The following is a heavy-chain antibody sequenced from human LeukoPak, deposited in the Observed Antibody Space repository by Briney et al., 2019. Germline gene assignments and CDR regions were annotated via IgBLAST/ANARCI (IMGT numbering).Heavy chain of an antibody. J-gene: IGHJ6*03. D-gene: IGHD4-17*01. Sequence: GGSLRLSCAASGFTFSSYSMNWVRQAPGKGLEWVSSISSSSSYIYYADSVKGRFTISRDNAKNSLYLQMNSLRAEDTAVYYCARAGPNYGDSSVDYYYYYYMDVWGKGTTVTVSS. CDR2: ISSSSSYI. CDR3: ARAGPNYGDSSVDYYYYYYMDV. V-gene: IGHV3-21*01. CDR1: GFTFSSYS.